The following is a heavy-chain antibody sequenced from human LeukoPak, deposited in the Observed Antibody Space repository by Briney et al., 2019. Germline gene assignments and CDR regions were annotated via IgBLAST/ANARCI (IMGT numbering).Heavy chain of an antibody. CDR3: TTEITMIVVVLDAFDI. D-gene: IGHD3-22*01. V-gene: IGHV3-15*01. J-gene: IGHJ3*02. CDR2: IKSKTDGGTT. Sequence: PGGSLRLSCAASGFTFSNAWMSWVRQAPGKGLEWVGRIKSKTDGGTTDYAAPVKGRFTISRDDSKNTLYLQMNSLKTEDTAVYYCTTEITMIVVVLDAFDIWGQGTMVTVPS. CDR1: GFTFSNAW.